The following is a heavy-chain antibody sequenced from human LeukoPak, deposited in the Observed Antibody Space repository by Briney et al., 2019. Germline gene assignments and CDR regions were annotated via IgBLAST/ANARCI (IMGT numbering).Heavy chain of an antibody. J-gene: IGHJ4*02. CDR3: ARGGAARPDY. CDR1: GFTFDDHG. CDR2: INWNGGST. Sequence: GGSLRLSCAASGFTFDDHGMTWVRQVPGKGLEWVSGINWNGGSTDYADSVRGRFTISRDNARSSLYLQMNSLRVEDTAVYYCARGGAARPDYWGQGTLVTVFS. D-gene: IGHD6-6*01. V-gene: IGHV3-20*04.